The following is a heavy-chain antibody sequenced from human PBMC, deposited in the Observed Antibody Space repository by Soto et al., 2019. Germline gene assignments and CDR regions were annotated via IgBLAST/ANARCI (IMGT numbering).Heavy chain of an antibody. CDR1: VGSISSGYYY. J-gene: IGHJ3*02. V-gene: IGHV4-30-4*01. CDR3: ESSEPGAFDI. D-gene: IGHD3-10*01. CDR2: IYYSGST. Sequence: QVQLQESGPGLVKPSQTLSLTCTVSVGSISSGYYYWSWIRQPPGMGLEWIGYIYYSGSTYHNPSRSSRVTISVDTSKNQSSLKLSAVTAADTAVYYGESSEPGAFDIGGQGPMVTVSS.